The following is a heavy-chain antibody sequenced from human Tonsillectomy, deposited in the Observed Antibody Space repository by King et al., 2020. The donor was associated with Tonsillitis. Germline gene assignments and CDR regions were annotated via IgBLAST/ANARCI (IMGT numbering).Heavy chain of an antibody. D-gene: IGHD6-13*01. Sequence: QLQESGPGLVKPSETLSLICSVSGGSMSSYYWSWIRQPPGKGLEWIGHIYDSGNTNYNPSLKSRVTISVDTSKNQFSLKLTSVTAADAAVYYCASSGIAASLYYFDSWGQGTLVTVSS. CDR3: ASSGIAASLYYFDS. CDR2: IYDSGNT. V-gene: IGHV4-59*01. J-gene: IGHJ4*02. CDR1: GGSMSSYY.